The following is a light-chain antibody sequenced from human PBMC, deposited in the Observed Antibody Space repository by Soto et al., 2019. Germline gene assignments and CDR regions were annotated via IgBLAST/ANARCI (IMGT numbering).Light chain of an antibody. CDR3: QQYQTYST. CDR2: DAS. J-gene: IGKJ5*01. V-gene: IGKV1-5*01. CDR1: QSTRSL. Sequence: DIQMAPSPSTPSASVGDRVTLTFRASQSTRSLLAWYQQKPGKAPKVLIYDASSLGSGVPSRFSGSGSGTEFTLTISSLRPDDFATYFCQQYQTYSTFGQGTRLEIK.